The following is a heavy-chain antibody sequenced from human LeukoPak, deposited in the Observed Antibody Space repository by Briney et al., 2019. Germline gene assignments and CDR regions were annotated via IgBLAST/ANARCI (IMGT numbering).Heavy chain of an antibody. J-gene: IGHJ4*02. CDR1: GFTFNTYA. V-gene: IGHV3-23*01. D-gene: IGHD5-24*01. CDR2: INGGGRGA. Sequence: GGSLRLSCEASGFTFNTYAMSWVRQAPGKGLQWVARINGGGRGAYYADFIKGRFTISRDNSKNTLFLHLNSLRAEDTATYYCAKGGDGKEVFDYWGQGTPVTVSS. CDR3: AKGGDGKEVFDY.